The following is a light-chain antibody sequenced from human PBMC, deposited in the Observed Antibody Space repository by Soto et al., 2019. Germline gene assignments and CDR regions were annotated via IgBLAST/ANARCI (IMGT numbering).Light chain of an antibody. CDR3: QQYGSSPT. J-gene: IGKJ1*01. CDR2: GAS. Sequence: EIVLTQFPDTLSLSPGERATLSCRASQYVSSSSLAWYQQKRGQAPRLLIHGASSRATGIPDRFSGSGSGTDFTLTISRLEPEDVAVYYCQQYGSSPTFGQGTKVDIK. CDR1: QYVSSSS. V-gene: IGKV3-20*01.